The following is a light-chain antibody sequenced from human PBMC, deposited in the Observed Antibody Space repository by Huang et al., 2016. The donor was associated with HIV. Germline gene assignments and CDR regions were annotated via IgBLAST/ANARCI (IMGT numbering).Light chain of an antibody. CDR2: DAS. CDR3: QQRLT. J-gene: IGKJ3*01. Sequence: EIVLTQSPATLSLSPGERATLSCRASQSVSSYLAWYQQKPGQAPRLLLYDASNRATGTPARFRGSGSGTDFTLTISSLEPEDFAVYYCQQRLTFGPGTKVDIK. V-gene: IGKV3-11*01. CDR1: QSVSSY.